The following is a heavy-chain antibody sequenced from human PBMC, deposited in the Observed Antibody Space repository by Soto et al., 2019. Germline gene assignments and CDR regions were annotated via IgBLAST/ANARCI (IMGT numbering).Heavy chain of an antibody. CDR1: GGSISSGY. Sequence: PSETLSLSCTVSGGSISSGYWSWLRQSPGEGLEWIGHISNTGTTNYSPSLKRRVFMSVDTSKTQISLKVSSVDAADTAVYYCARGIFGVVITQTNWFDPWGQGTLVTVSS. D-gene: IGHD3-3*01. CDR3: ARGIFGVVITQTNWFDP. CDR2: ISNTGTT. J-gene: IGHJ5*02. V-gene: IGHV4-59*01.